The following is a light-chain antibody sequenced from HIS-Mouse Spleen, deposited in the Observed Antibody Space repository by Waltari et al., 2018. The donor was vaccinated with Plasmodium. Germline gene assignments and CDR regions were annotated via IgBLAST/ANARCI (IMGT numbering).Light chain of an antibody. CDR2: DAS. CDR1: QSVSSY. Sequence: EIVLTQSPATLSLSPGERATLSCRASQSVSSYLAWYQQKPGQAPRLLIYDASNRATGIPARFSGSGSGTDFTLTISSLEPEDFVLYYCQQRSNWPPTFGQGTRLEIK. J-gene: IGKJ5*01. V-gene: IGKV3-11*01. CDR3: QQRSNWPPT.